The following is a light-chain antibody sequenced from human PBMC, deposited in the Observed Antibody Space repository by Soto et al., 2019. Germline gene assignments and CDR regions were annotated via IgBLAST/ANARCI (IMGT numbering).Light chain of an antibody. V-gene: IGKV3-20*01. J-gene: IGKJ5*01. CDR1: QSVNSNY. CDR3: QQYGGTPPIT. CDR2: GAS. Sequence: EIVLTQSPGTLSLSPGERATLSCRATQSVNSNYLAWYQQKSGQAPRFLIYGASSRATGIPDRFSGSGSGTDFTLTISRPEPEDFAVYYCQQYGGTPPITFGQGTRLEIK.